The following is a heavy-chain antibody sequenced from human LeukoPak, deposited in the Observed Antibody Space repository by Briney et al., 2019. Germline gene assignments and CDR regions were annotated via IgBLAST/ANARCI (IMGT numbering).Heavy chain of an antibody. Sequence: PGGSLKLSCAASGLTFSSSAMHWVRQASGKGLEWVGRIRSKANSYATAYAASVKGRFTISRDDSKNTAYLQMNSLKTEDTAVYYCTTIVVVTQRLDPWGQGTLVTVSS. CDR2: IRSKANSYAT. V-gene: IGHV3-73*01. CDR3: TTIVVVTQRLDP. D-gene: IGHD3-22*01. J-gene: IGHJ5*02. CDR1: GLTFSSSA.